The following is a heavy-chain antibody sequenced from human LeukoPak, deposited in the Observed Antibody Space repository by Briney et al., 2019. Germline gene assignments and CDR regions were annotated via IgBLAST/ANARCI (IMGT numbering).Heavy chain of an antibody. D-gene: IGHD6-19*01. CDR3: ARLTSTKYSSGWYSQRAYYYYYMDV. J-gene: IGHJ6*03. Sequence: GESLKISCKGSGYSFTSYWIGWVRQMPGKGLEWMGIIYPGDPDTRYSPSFQGQVTISADKSISTAYLQWSSLKASDTAMYYCARLTSTKYSSGWYSQRAYYYYYMDVWGKGTTVTVSS. CDR2: IYPGDPDT. CDR1: GYSFTSYW. V-gene: IGHV5-51*01.